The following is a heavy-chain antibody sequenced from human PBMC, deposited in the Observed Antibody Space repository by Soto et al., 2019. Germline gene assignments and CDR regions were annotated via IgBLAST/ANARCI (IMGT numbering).Heavy chain of an antibody. CDR1: GFTFSSYE. CDR3: AREGASGYSYGHDAFDI. J-gene: IGHJ3*02. CDR2: ISSSGSTI. V-gene: IGHV3-48*03. Sequence: LRLSCAASGFTFSSYEMNWVRQAPGKGLEWVSYISSSGSTIYYADSVKGRFTISRDNAKNSLYLQMSSLRAEDTAVYYCAREGASGYSYGHDAFDIWGQGTMVTVSS. D-gene: IGHD5-18*01.